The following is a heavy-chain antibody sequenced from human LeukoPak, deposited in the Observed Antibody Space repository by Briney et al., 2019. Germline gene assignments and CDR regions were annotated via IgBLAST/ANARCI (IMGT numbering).Heavy chain of an antibody. CDR3: ARGFYYYGSGSYFDY. J-gene: IGHJ4*02. V-gene: IGHV1-69*06. CDR1: GGTFSSYT. D-gene: IGHD3-10*01. CDR2: IIPIFGTA. Sequence: ASVKVSCKASGGTFSSYTISWVRQAPGQGLEWMGGIIPIFGTANYAQKFQGRVTITADKSTSTAYMELSSLRPEDTAVYYCARGFYYYGSGSYFDYWGQGTLVTVSS.